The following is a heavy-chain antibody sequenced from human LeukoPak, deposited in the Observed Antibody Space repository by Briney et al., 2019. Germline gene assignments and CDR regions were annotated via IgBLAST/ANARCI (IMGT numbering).Heavy chain of an antibody. CDR2: IYSRGNT. J-gene: IGHJ4*02. CDR1: GGSISNYY. D-gene: IGHD3-22*01. CDR3: ARTPIYYYDNSGYYN. Sequence: SETLSLTCTVSGGSISNYYWSWVRQPAGKGLEWIGLIYSRGNTNYNPSLKSRVTMSVDTSKNQFSLKLSSVTAADTAVYYGARTPIYYYDNSGYYNWGQGTLVTVSS. V-gene: IGHV4-4*07.